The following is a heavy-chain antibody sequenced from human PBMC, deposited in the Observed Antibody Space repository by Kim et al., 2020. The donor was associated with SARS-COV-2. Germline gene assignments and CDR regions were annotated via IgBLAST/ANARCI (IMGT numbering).Heavy chain of an antibody. CDR2: ISNDGSST. V-gene: IGHV3-74*01. CDR3: ARAASTVKFDY. D-gene: IGHD4-17*01. J-gene: IGHJ4*02. Sequence: GGSLRLSCAASGFTFSSYWMHWVRQAPGKGLVWVSRISNDGSSTTYADSVKGRFTISRDNAKSTLYPQVNSLRAEDTAVYYCARAASTVKFDYWGQGTLVTVSS. CDR1: GFTFSSYW.